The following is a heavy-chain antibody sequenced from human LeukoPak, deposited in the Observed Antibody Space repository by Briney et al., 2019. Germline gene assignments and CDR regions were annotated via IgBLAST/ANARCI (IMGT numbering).Heavy chain of an antibody. D-gene: IGHD2-2*01. V-gene: IGHV1-24*01. CDR3: ARGKLCSSTSCYAPYYYYGMDV. CDR2: FDPEDGET. Sequence: ASVKVSCKVSGYTLTELSMHWVRQAPGKGLEWMGGFDPEDGETIYAQKFQGRVTITADESTSTAYMELSSLRSEDTAVYYCARGKLCSSTSCYAPYYYYGMDVWGQGTTVTVSS. CDR1: GYTLTELS. J-gene: IGHJ6*02.